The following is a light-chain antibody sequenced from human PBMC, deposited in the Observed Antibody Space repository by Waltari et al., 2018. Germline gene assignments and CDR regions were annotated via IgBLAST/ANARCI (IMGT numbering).Light chain of an antibody. V-gene: IGLV1-40*01. CDR2: VNN. Sequence: HSVLPPPPSVSGAPGQRVTIPCPGNSSNIPADYDVHLYHQVPGTAPKLLMYVNNNRASGVPARFSGSKSGTSASLAITGLQAEDEADYYCQSYDYSLRAAVFGGGTKLTVL. CDR1: SSNIPADYD. CDR3: QSYDYSLRAAV. J-gene: IGLJ2*01.